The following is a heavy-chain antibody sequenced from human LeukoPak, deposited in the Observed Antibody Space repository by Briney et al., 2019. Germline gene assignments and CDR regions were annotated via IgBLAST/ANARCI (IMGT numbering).Heavy chain of an antibody. CDR3: ARYVVYGSGKYYFDY. D-gene: IGHD3-10*01. V-gene: IGHV4-39*01. CDR1: GGSVSSTTYY. Sequence: SETLSLTCTVSGGSVSSTTYYWSWIRQPPGKGLEWIASINYSGSTYYNPSLKSRVTISVDTSENQFSLKLSSVTAADTAVYYCARYVVYGSGKYYFDYWGQGTLITVFS. CDR2: INYSGST. J-gene: IGHJ4*02.